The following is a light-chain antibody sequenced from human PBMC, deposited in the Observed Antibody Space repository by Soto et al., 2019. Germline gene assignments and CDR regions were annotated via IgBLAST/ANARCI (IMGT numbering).Light chain of an antibody. V-gene: IGKV4-1*01. Sequence: DIVMTQSPDALSESLGEGATMNCKCRRSVLYKSNNKNHLAWYQQKPGKPPQLIIYWASTRESGVPERFSGSGSGTDFTFTISSLEAADVAFYWCQQYFDVPFTFGGGTKVDIK. CDR2: WAS. J-gene: IGKJ4*01. CDR1: RSVLYKSNNKNH. CDR3: QQYFDVPFT.